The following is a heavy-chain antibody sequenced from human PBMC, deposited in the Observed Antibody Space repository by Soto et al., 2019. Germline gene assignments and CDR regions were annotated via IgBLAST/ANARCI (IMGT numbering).Heavy chain of an antibody. CDR3: AKDFITMVRGVIITEAFDI. V-gene: IGHV3-23*01. Sequence: GGSLRLSCAASGFTFSSYAMSWVRQAPGKGLEWVSAISGSGGSTYYADSVKGRFTISRDNSKNTLYLQMNSLRAEDTAVYYSAKDFITMVRGVIITEAFDIWGQGTMVTVSS. J-gene: IGHJ3*02. CDR1: GFTFSSYA. D-gene: IGHD3-10*01. CDR2: ISGSGGST.